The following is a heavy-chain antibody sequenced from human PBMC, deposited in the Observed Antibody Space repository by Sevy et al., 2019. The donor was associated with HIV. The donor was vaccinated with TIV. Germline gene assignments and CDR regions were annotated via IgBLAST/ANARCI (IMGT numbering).Heavy chain of an antibody. Sequence: ASVKVSCKASGGTFSNYAINWVRQAPGQGLEWMGGITPFFGTGNYALKFQDRVTITTDESARVAYMELSSLTSEDTAVYYCARGNAATTRGDYFESWGQRSLVTVSS. CDR1: GGTFSNYA. CDR3: ARGNAATTRGDYFES. J-gene: IGHJ4*02. V-gene: IGHV1-69*05. D-gene: IGHD1-1*01. CDR2: ITPFFGTG.